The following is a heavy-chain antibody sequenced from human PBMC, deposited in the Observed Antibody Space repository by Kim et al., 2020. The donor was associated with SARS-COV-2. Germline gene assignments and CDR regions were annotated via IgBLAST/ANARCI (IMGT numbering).Heavy chain of an antibody. Sequence: LKSRVTISVDTSKNQFSLKLSSVTAADTAVYYCARLAYYYDSSGYYWFDYWGQGTLVTVSS. D-gene: IGHD3-22*01. CDR3: ARLAYYYDSSGYYWFDY. V-gene: IGHV4-39*01. J-gene: IGHJ4*02.